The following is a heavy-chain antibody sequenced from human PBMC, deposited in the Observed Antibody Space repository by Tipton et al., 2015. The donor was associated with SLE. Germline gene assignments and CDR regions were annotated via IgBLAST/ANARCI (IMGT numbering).Heavy chain of an antibody. CDR3: ARVVTVGAALYYEIDV. Sequence: TLSLTCTVYGGSFSDYYWSWIRQPPGRGLEWNGEINHSGSSDYNPSLKSRVTITVDTSKNQISLKVSSVTDADTAVYYCARVVTVGAALYYEIDVWVQETRFTVSS. J-gene: IGHJ6*02. CDR2: INHSGSS. V-gene: IGHV4-34*01. CDR1: GGSFSDYY. D-gene: IGHD2-21*02.